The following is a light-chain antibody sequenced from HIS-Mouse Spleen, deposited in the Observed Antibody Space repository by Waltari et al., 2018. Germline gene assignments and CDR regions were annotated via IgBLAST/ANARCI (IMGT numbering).Light chain of an antibody. CDR2: LGS. CDR3: MQALQTWT. CDR1: QLLLHSTGYNY. V-gene: IGKV2-28*01. J-gene: IGKJ1*01. Sequence: DIVMTQSPLSLPVTPGEPASISCRSSQLLLHSTGYNYLDWYLQKPGQSPQPLIYLGSNRASGIPDRFSGSGSGTDFTLKISRVEAEDVGVYYCMQALQTWTFGQGTKVEIK.